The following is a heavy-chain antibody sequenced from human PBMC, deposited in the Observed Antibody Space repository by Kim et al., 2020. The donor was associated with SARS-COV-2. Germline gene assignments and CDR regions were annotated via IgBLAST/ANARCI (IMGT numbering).Heavy chain of an antibody. V-gene: IGHV3-74*01. J-gene: IGHJ4*02. CDR1: GFTLSSYW. CDR2: INSDESNT. CDR3: ARGGGYSNGLFDY. Sequence: GSLRLSCAASGFTLSSYWMHWVRQAPGKGLVWVSRINSDESNTAYADSVQGRFSISRDNAKNTSYLQMNSLRVEDTAVYYCARGGGYSNGLFDYWGQGTLVTVPS. D-gene: IGHD5-18*01.